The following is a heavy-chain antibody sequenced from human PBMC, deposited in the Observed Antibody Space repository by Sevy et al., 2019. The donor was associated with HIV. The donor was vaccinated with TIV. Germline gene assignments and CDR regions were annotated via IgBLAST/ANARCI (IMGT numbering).Heavy chain of an antibody. CDR1: GGYITSLY. CDR2: IYYNGHI. J-gene: IGHJ4*02. Sequence: SETLSLTCTVSGGYITSLYWNWIRQPPGKGREWIANIYYNGHINYNPSLKSRVTLSLDTSKNQFSLRLSSVTAADSAMYYCAGENAWGRGYSWGQGTLVTVSS. V-gene: IGHV4-59*08. D-gene: IGHD1-26*01. CDR3: AGENAWGRGYS.